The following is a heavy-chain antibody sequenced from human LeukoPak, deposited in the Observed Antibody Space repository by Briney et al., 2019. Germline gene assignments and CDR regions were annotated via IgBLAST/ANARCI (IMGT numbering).Heavy chain of an antibody. CDR1: CGSISSYY. D-gene: IGHD3-10*01. J-gene: IGHJ4*02. V-gene: IGHV4-59*08. CDR3: GRHLYGSGSSRGFDY. CDR2: IYYSGST. Sequence: SETLSLTCTVPCGSISSYYWSWIRQPPGKGLEWIGYIYYSGSTNYNPSLKSRVTISVVTSKNQFSLKLSSVTAADTAVYYCGRHLYGSGSSRGFDYWGQGTLVTVSS.